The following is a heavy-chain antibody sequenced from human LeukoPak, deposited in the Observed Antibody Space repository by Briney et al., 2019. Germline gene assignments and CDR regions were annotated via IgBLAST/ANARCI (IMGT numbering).Heavy chain of an antibody. D-gene: IGHD6-13*01. V-gene: IGHV3-9*01. CDR3: AKDIRVRSSSYFDY. CDR2: ISWNSGSI. J-gene: IGHJ4*02. CDR1: GFTFDDYA. Sequence: SLRLSCAASGFTFDDYAMHWVRQAPGKGLEWVSGISWNSGSIGYADSVKGRFTISRDNAKNSLYLQMNGLRAEDTALYYCAKDIRVRSSSYFDYWGQGTLVTVSS.